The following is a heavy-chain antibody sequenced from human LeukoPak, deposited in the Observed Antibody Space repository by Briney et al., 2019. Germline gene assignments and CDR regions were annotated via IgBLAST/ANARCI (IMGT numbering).Heavy chain of an antibody. J-gene: IGHJ1*01. CDR3: ARAARPLVRYFQH. CDR2: INPNSGGT. Sequence: ASVTVSCKASGYTFTGYYMHWVRQAPGQGLEWMGWINPNSGGTNYAQKFQGRVTMTRDTSISTAYMELSRLRSDDTAVYYCARAARPLVRYFQHWGQGTLVTVSS. CDR1: GYTFTGYY. V-gene: IGHV1-2*02. D-gene: IGHD6-6*01.